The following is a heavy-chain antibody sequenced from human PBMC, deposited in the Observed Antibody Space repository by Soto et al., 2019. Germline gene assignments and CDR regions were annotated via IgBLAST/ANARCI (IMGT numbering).Heavy chain of an antibody. CDR2: IYYSGST. D-gene: IGHD2-15*01. Sequence: SETLSLTCTVSGGSISSYYWSWIRQPPGKGLEWIGYIYYSGSTNYNPSLKSRVTISVDTSKNQFSLKLSSVTAADTAVYYCARIGGNGYNWFDPWGQGTLVTVS. V-gene: IGHV4-59*01. CDR3: ARIGGNGYNWFDP. J-gene: IGHJ5*02. CDR1: GGSISSYY.